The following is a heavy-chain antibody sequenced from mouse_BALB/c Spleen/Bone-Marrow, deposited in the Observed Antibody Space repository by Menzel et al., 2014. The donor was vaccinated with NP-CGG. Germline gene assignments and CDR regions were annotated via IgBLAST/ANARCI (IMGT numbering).Heavy chain of an antibody. CDR3: ASITTVVVPFDY. D-gene: IGHD1-1*01. J-gene: IGHJ2*01. CDR1: GYSITSGYS. V-gene: IGHV3-1*02. Sequence: EVKLVESGPDLVKPSQSLSLTCTVTGYSITSGYSWHWIRQFPGNKLEWMGYIHYSGSTNYNPSLKSRISITRNTSKNQFFLQLNSVTTEDPATYYGASITTVVVPFDYWGQGTTLTVSS. CDR2: IHYSGST.